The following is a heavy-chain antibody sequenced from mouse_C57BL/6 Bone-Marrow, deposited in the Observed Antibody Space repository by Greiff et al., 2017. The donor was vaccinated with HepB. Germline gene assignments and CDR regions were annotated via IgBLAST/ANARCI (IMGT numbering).Heavy chain of an antibody. Sequence: QVQLQQSGAELVKPGASVKISCKASGYAFSSYWTNWVKQWPGKGLEWIGQIYPGDGDTNYNGKFKGKATLTADKSSSTAYMQLSSLTSEDSAVYFCSRFITTVVAHWYFGVWGTGTPVTDSP. D-gene: IGHD1-1*01. V-gene: IGHV1-80*01. CDR2: IYPGDGDT. J-gene: IGHJ1*03. CDR1: GYAFSSYW. CDR3: SRFITTVVAHWYFGV.